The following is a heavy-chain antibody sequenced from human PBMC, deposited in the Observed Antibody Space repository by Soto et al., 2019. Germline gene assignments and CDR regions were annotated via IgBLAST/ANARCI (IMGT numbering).Heavy chain of an antibody. CDR3: TGSKRSYYYYMDV. CDR2: IRIKGNGGTT. J-gene: IGHJ6*03. V-gene: IGHV3-49*03. CDR1: GFSFRDHA. Sequence: GGSLRLSCAASGFSFRDHAMSWFRQAPGKGLEWVGFIRIKGNGGTTEYAASVKGRFTISRDDSKSIAYLQMNSLKTEDTAVYYCTGSKRSYYYYMDVWGKGTTVTVSS.